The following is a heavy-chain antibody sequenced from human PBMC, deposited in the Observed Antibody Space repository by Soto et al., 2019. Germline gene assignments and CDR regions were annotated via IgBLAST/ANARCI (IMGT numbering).Heavy chain of an antibody. V-gene: IGHV3-30-3*01. CDR3: ARGCSSTSCPDGVFDY. CDR1: GFTFSSYA. J-gene: IGHJ4*02. Sequence: LRLSCAASGFTFSSYAMHWVRQAPGKGLEWVAVISYDGSNKYYADSVKGRFTISRDNSKNTLYLQMNSLRAEDTAVYYCARGCSSTSCPDGVFDYWGQGTLVTVSS. CDR2: ISYDGSNK. D-gene: IGHD2-2*01.